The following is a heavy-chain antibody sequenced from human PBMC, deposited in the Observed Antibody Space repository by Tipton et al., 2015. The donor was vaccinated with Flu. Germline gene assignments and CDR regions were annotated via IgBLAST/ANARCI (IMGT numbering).Heavy chain of an antibody. D-gene: IGHD1-26*01. CDR1: GGSIRSSSYY. Sequence: TLSLTCTVSGGSIRSSSYYWSWIRQPPGKGLEWIGYIYYSGSTNYNPSLKSRVTISVDTSKNQFSLKLSSVTAADTAVYYCARYGTYDGSGYFQHWGQGTLVTVSS. CDR2: IYYSGST. V-gene: IGHV4-61*01. CDR3: ARYGTYDGSGYFQH. J-gene: IGHJ1*01.